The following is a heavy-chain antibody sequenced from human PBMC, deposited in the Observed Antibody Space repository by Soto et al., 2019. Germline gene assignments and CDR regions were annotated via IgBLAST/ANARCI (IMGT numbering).Heavy chain of an antibody. D-gene: IGHD6-19*01. J-gene: IGHJ4*02. CDR3: ARGRVAVAPLDY. V-gene: IGHV5-10-1*01. CDR1: GYNFTSYW. Sequence: GESLKISCKGSGYNFTSYWIYCCRQMPEKGLEWMGRIDPSDSYTNYSPSFQGHVTISADKTISTAYLQWSSLKASDTAMYYCARGRVAVAPLDYWGQGTLVTVSS. CDR2: IDPSDSYT.